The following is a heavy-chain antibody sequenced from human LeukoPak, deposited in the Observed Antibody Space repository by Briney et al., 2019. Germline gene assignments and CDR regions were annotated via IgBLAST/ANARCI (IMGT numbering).Heavy chain of an antibody. J-gene: IGHJ3*02. Sequence: GGSLRLSCAASGFTFSSYWMHWVRQAPGKGLVWISRINSDGSSTSYADSVKGRFTISRDNAKNTLYLQMNSLRAEDTAVYYCARDGYNRAFDIWGQGTMVTVSS. CDR2: INSDGSST. CDR1: GFTFSSYW. V-gene: IGHV3-74*01. CDR3: ARDGYNRAFDI. D-gene: IGHD5-12*01.